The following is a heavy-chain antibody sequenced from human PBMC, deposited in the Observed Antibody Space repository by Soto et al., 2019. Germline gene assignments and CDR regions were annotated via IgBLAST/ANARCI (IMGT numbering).Heavy chain of an antibody. CDR2: INHSGST. CDR3: ERGGRYGSGSYYYHIDY. J-gene: IGHJ4*02. Sequence: PSETLSLTCAVYGGSFSGYYWSWIRQPPGKGLEWIGEINHSGSTNYNPSLKSRVTISVDTSKNQFSLKLSSVTAADTAVYYCERGGRYGSGSYYYHIDYWGPGTLVTVAS. CDR1: GGSFSGYY. D-gene: IGHD3-10*01. V-gene: IGHV4-34*01.